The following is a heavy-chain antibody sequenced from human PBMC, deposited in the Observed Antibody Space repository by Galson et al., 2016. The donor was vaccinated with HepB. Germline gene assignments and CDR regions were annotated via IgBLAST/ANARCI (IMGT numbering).Heavy chain of an antibody. CDR1: GGSVSSGDFY. CDR2: IFYTGST. Sequence: ETLSLTCTVSGGSVSSGDFYWNWIRQPPGKGLEWIGYIFYTGSTNSNPSLKSRVTISIDTSKNHFSLQLTSMTAADTAVYYCVREAAELERRFYFDYWGQGILVTVSS. J-gene: IGHJ4*02. V-gene: IGHV4-61*03. D-gene: IGHD1-1*01. CDR3: VREAAELERRFYFDY.